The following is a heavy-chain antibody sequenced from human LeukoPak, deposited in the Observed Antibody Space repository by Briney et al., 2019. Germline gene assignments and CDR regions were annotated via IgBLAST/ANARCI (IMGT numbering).Heavy chain of an antibody. CDR3: ARTYSSSSFVDY. J-gene: IGHJ4*02. D-gene: IGHD6-6*01. Sequence: GGSLRLSCAASGFTFSSYGMHWIRQAPGKGLEWVSYISSSSSYTNYADSVKGRFTISRDNAKNSLYLQMNSLRAEDTAVYYCARTYSSSSFVDYWGQGTLVTVSS. CDR1: GFTFSSYG. CDR2: ISSSSSYT. V-gene: IGHV3-21*05.